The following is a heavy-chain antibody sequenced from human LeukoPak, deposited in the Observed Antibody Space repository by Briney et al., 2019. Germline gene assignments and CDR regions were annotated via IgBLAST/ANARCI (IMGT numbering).Heavy chain of an antibody. V-gene: IGHV2-70D*14. CDR3: ARMIWGDYYFDY. D-gene: IGHD3-16*01. CDR2: IDWDDDK. J-gene: IGHJ4*02. Sequence: ESGPALVKPTETLTLTCNFSGFSLSTRGMRVSWIRQPPGKALEWLARIDWDDDKFYSTSLWHRLTISKDNSKNQVVLTMTKMDPVDTATYYCARMIWGDYYFDYWGQGTLVTVSS. CDR1: GFSLSTRGMR.